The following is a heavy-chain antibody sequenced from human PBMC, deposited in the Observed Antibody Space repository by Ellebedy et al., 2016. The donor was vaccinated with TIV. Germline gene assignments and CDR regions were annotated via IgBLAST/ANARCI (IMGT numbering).Heavy chain of an antibody. J-gene: IGHJ5*02. V-gene: IGHV3-11*01. CDR3: ARDTRFIDHQHNWFDP. D-gene: IGHD1-26*01. CDR2: TSNSGTAI. CDR1: GFIFSDYY. Sequence: GGSLRLSCAASGFIFSDYYMSWIRQAPGKGLEWLSYTSNSGTAIYYADSVKGRFTISRDNAKDSLYLQMNSLRADDTAIYFCARDTRFIDHQHNWFDPWGQGTLVTVSS.